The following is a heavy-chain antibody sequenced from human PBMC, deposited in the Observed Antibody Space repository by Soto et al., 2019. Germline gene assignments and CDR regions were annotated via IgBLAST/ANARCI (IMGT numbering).Heavy chain of an antibody. CDR2: IWYDGSNK. CDR3: ARDPPADYYDSSGYPTFAFDI. CDR1: GFTFSSYG. J-gene: IGHJ3*02. V-gene: IGHV3-33*01. Sequence: QVQLVESGGGVVQPGRSLRLSCAASGFTFSSYGMHWVRQAPGKGLEWVAVIWYDGSNKYYADSVKGRFTISRDNSKNTLYLQMNSLRAEDTAVYYFARDPPADYYDSSGYPTFAFDIWGQGTMVTVSS. D-gene: IGHD3-22*01.